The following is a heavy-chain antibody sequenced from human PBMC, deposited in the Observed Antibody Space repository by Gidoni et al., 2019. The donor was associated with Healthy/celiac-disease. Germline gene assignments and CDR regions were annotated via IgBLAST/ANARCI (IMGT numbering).Heavy chain of an antibody. Sequence: QVQLQESGPGLVKPSETLSITCTVSGGSISRYYWSWIRQPPGKGLEWIGYIYYSGRTNYNPSLKSRVTISLYTSKNQFSLKLSSVTSADTAVYYCAREGADEMATITRYFDLWGRGTLVTVSS. D-gene: IGHD5-12*01. J-gene: IGHJ2*01. CDR3: AREGADEMATITRYFDL. CDR1: GGSISRYY. V-gene: IGHV4-59*01. CDR2: IYYSGRT.